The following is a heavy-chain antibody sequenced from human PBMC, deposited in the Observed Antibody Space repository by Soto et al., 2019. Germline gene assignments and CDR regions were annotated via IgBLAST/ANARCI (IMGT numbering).Heavy chain of an antibody. CDR3: ARTYYYDSTGYYRTFDY. CDR1: GFTFGSYA. Sequence: GGSLRLSCAASGFTFGSYAMSWVRLAPGKGLEWVSVAGPSGSSTFYADSVRGRFTISRDNVENTLYLQMNSQRDADTALYFCARTYYYDSTGYYRTFDYWGQGTLVTVPS. D-gene: IGHD3-22*01. CDR2: AGPSGSST. J-gene: IGHJ4*02. V-gene: IGHV3-23*01.